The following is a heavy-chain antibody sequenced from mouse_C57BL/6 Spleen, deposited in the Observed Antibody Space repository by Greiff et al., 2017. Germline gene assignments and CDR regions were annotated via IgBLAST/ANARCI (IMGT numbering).Heavy chain of an antibody. CDR1: GYTFTSYW. CDR3: ARSSLYYYAMDY. V-gene: IGHV1-52*01. Sequence: QVQLQQPGAELVRPGSSVKLSCKASGYTFTSYWMHWVKQRPIQGLEWIGNIDPSDSETHYNQKFKDKATLTVDKSSSTAYMQLSSLTSEDSAVYYCARSSLYYYAMDYWGQGTPVTVSS. J-gene: IGHJ4*01. CDR2: IDPSDSET.